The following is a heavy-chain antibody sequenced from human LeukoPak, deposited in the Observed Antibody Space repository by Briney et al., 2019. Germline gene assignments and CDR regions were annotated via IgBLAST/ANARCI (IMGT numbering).Heavy chain of an antibody. CDR3: AKELKNYYYGMDV. CDR2: IRYDGSNK. D-gene: IGHD2-8*01. Sequence: GGSLRLSCAASGFTFSSYGMHWVRQAPGKGLEWVAFIRYDGSNKYYADSVKGRFTISRDNSKNTLYLQMNSLRAEDTAVYYCAKELKNYYYGMDVWGQGTTVTVSS. J-gene: IGHJ6*02. V-gene: IGHV3-30*02. CDR1: GFTFSSYG.